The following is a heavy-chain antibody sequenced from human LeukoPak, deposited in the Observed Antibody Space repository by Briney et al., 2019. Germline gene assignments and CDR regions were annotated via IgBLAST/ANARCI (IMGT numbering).Heavy chain of an antibody. CDR2: INAGNGNT. CDR3: ARGRYCSSTSCYNWFDP. J-gene: IGHJ5*02. D-gene: IGHD2-2*01. Sequence: ASVKVSCKASGYAFTSYAMHWVRQAPGQRLEWMGWINAGNGNTKYSQKFQGRVTITRDTSASTAYMELSSLRSEDTAVYHCARGRYCSSTSCYNWFDPWGQGTLVTVSS. V-gene: IGHV1-3*01. CDR1: GYAFTSYA.